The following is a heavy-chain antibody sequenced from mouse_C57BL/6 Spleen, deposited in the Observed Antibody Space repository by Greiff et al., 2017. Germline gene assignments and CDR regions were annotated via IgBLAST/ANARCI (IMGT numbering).Heavy chain of an antibody. Sequence: DVMLVESGGDLVKPGGSLKLSCAASGFTFSSYGMSWVRQTPDKRLEWVATISSGGSYTYYPDSVKGRFTISRDNAKNTLYLQMSSLKSEDTAMYYCARHRDYGSRRDYYAMDYWGPGTSVTVSS. V-gene: IGHV5-6*02. CDR2: ISSGGSYT. CDR3: ARHRDYGSRRDYYAMDY. J-gene: IGHJ4*01. D-gene: IGHD1-1*01. CDR1: GFTFSSYG.